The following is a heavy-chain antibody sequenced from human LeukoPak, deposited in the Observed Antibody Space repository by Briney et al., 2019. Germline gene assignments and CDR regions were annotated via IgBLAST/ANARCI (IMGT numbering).Heavy chain of an antibody. CDR2: INHSGST. CDR1: GGSFSGYY. D-gene: IGHD3/OR15-3a*01. J-gene: IGHJ6*03. Sequence: SETLSLTCAVYGGSFSGYYWSWIRQPPGKGLEWIGEINHSGSTNYNPSLKSRVTISVDTSKNQFSLKLSSVTAADTAVYYCARIGQSVHYYMDVWGNGTTVDVSS. CDR3: ARIGQSVHYYMDV. V-gene: IGHV4-34*01.